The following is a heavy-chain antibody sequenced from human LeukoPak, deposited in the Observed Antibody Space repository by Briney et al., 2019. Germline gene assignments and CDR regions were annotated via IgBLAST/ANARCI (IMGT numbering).Heavy chain of an antibody. CDR3: ARGFRDFLEWLLSYYFDY. CDR2: IHHSGGT. Sequence: SETLSLTCNVSGGSIIGNSTDYWGWVRQPPGKGLEWVATIHHSGGTYHNPSLKGRVTISVDTSKNQFSLTLTSVTAADTAVYYCARGFRDFLEWLLSYYFDYWGQGTLVTVSS. J-gene: IGHJ4*02. V-gene: IGHV4-39*02. CDR1: GGSIIGNSTDY. D-gene: IGHD3-3*01.